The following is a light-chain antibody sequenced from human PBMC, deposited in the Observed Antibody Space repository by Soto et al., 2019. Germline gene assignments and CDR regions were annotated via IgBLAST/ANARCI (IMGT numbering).Light chain of an antibody. J-gene: IGKJ2*01. CDR1: QSVRSN. V-gene: IGKV3-15*01. Sequence: EIVMTQSPATLSVSPGERATHSCRASQSVRSNLAWYQQKPGQAPRLLIYGASTRATGIPARFSGSGSGTEFTLTISSLQSQDFAVYYCQQYNNWPHTFGQGTKLEIK. CDR3: QQYNNWPHT. CDR2: GAS.